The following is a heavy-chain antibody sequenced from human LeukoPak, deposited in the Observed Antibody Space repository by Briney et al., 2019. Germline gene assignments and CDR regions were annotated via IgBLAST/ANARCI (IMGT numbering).Heavy chain of an antibody. J-gene: IGHJ4*02. CDR2: IKQDGSEK. Sequence: GGSLRLSCAASGFTVSSNYMSWVRQAPGKGLEWVANIKQDGSEKYYVDSVKGRFTISRDNAKNSLYLQMNSLRAEDTAVYYCAREGGPRAARHTTDYWGQGTLVTVSS. CDR1: GFTVSSNY. V-gene: IGHV3-7*01. CDR3: AREGGPRAARHTTDY. D-gene: IGHD6-6*01.